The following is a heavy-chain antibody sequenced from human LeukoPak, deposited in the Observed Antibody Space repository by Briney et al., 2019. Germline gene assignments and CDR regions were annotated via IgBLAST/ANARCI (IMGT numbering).Heavy chain of an antibody. D-gene: IGHD6-6*01. CDR3: ARGSIAARNDAFDI. V-gene: IGHV4-59*01. J-gene: IGHJ3*02. CDR1: GGSISSYY. Sequence: KPSETLSLTCTVSGGSISSYYWSWIWRPPGKGLEWIGYIYYSGSTNYNPSLKSRVTISVDTSENQFSLKLRSVTAADTAVYYCARGSIAARNDAFDIWGQGTMVTVSS. CDR2: IYYSGST.